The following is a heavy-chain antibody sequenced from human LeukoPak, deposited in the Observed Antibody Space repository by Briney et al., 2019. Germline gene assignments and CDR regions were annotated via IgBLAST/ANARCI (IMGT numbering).Heavy chain of an antibody. J-gene: IGHJ6*03. CDR2: IIPIFGTA. CDR1: GGTFSSYA. CDR3: AGPLTITRFYYYYYMDV. Sequence: ASVKVSCKASGGTFSSYAISWVRQAPGQGLEWMGGIIPIFGTANYAQKFQGRVTITTDESTSTAYMELSSLRSEDTAVYYCAGPLTITRFYYYYYMDVWGKGTTVTVSS. V-gene: IGHV1-69*05. D-gene: IGHD4/OR15-4a*01.